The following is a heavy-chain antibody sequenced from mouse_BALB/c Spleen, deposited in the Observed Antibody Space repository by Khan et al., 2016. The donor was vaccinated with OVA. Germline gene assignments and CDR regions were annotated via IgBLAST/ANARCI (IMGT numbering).Heavy chain of an antibody. V-gene: IGHV5-6*01. CDR3: ASNLTGSFAY. CDR1: GFTFSSYS. D-gene: IGHD4-1*01. J-gene: IGHJ3*01. Sequence: EVELVESGGDLVKPGGSLKFSCAASGFTFSSYSMSWVRQTPDKRLEWVATISSGGDYTYYSDNVKGRFTISRDNAKNTLYLQMSSLKSEDTAMYYWASNLTGSFAYWGQGTLVTVSA. CDR2: ISSGGDYT.